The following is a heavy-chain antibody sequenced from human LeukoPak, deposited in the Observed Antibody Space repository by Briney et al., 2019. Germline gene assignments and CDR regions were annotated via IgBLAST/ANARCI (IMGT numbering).Heavy chain of an antibody. V-gene: IGHV4-38-2*02. CDR1: GYSISSGYY. Sequence: PSETLSLTCTVSGYSISSGYYWGWIRQPPGKGLEWIGSIYHSGSTYYNPSLKSRVTISVDTSKNQFSLKLSSVTAADTAVYYCARGPPTTPYGLPMFTNWFDPWGQGTLVTVSS. CDR3: ARGPPTTPYGLPMFTNWFDP. J-gene: IGHJ5*02. D-gene: IGHD1-14*01. CDR2: IYHSGST.